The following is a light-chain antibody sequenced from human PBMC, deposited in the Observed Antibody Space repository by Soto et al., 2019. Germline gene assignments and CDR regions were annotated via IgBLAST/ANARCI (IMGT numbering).Light chain of an antibody. CDR1: SGSVSTRYY. CDR3: VLYMGSGIWV. V-gene: IGLV8-61*01. CDR2: STS. J-gene: IGLJ3*02. Sequence: QTVVTQEPSFSVSPGGSVTLACGVSSGSVSTRYYPSWYQQTPGQAPRTLIYSTSTRSSGVPDRFSGSIVGNKAALTISGAQADDESDHYCVLYMGSGIWVFGGGTKVTVL.